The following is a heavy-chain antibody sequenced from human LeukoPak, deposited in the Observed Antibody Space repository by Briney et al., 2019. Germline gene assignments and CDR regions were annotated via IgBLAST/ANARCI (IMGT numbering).Heavy chain of an antibody. D-gene: IGHD3-22*01. J-gene: IGHJ4*02. V-gene: IGHV1-2*02. CDR3: ASPYDSSGLFFDY. Sequence: ASVKVSCKASGYTFTGYYMHWVRQAPGQGLEWMGWINPNSGGTNYAQKFQGRVTMTRDTSISTAYMELSRLRSDDTAVYYCASPYDSSGLFFDYWGQGTLSPSPQ. CDR1: GYTFTGYY. CDR2: INPNSGGT.